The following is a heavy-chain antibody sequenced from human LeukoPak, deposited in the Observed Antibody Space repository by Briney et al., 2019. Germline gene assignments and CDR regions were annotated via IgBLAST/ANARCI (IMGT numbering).Heavy chain of an antibody. D-gene: IGHD2-8*01. Sequence: PGGSLRLSCAASEFTFSDYWMSWVRQAPGMGLEWVANIRQDGGEIYYVDSVNGRFTISRDNAKNSLYLQMNSLRAEDTAVYYCARIRVYAMANYSSYYMDVWGKGTTVTVSS. V-gene: IGHV3-7*01. CDR2: IRQDGGEI. CDR3: ARIRVYAMANYSSYYMDV. J-gene: IGHJ6*03. CDR1: EFTFSDYW.